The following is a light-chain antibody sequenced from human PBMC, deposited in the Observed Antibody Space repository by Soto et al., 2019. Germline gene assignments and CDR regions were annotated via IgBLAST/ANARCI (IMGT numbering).Light chain of an antibody. V-gene: IGLV2-8*01. J-gene: IGLJ7*01. Sequence: QSVLTQPPSASGSPGQSVTISCTGTSSDVGGYNYVSWYQQYPGKAPKLIIYEVAERPSGVPDRFSGSKSGNTASLTVSGLQAEDEADYYCSSYTHNNNWFESMIFGGGTQLTVL. CDR2: EVA. CDR3: SSYTHNNNWFESMI. CDR1: SSDVGGYNY.